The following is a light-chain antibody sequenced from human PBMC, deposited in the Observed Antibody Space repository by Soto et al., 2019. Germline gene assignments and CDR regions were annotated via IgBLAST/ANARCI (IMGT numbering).Light chain of an antibody. CDR3: QQYNNWPPIT. CDR1: HNIDRW. V-gene: IGKV1-5*01. Sequence: IQMTDSPSTLSASPVYRVTSTFRASHNIDRWMAWYQQKRGRAPSLLIFDAATLHSGVPSRFSGGGSGTEFTLTIISRQSEDFAVYYCQQYNNWPPITFGQGTRLEIK. J-gene: IGKJ5*01. CDR2: DAA.